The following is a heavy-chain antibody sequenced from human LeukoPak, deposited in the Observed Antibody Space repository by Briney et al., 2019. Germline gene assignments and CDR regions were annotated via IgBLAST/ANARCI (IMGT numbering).Heavy chain of an antibody. CDR3: AKVVVAVTGWDY. D-gene: IGHD2-15*01. CDR2: ISNRGDYI. Sequence: GGSLRLSCAASGFTFSDYYMSWIRQAPGKGLEWVSSISNRGDYIYYADSVKGRFTISRDNAKNSLYLQMNSLRAEDTAVYYCAKVVVAVTGWDYWGQGTLVTVSS. J-gene: IGHJ4*02. CDR1: GFTFSDYY. V-gene: IGHV3-11*04.